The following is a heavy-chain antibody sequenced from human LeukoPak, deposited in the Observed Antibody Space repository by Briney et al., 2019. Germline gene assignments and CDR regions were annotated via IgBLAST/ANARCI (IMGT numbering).Heavy chain of an antibody. CDR3: ARTAYCGDACYYYFDY. Sequence: GGSLRLSCAASGFTFSNYSINWVRQAPGKGLEWVSCISSSSSFMYYADSVQGRFTISRDNAKNSLYLQMNSLRAEDTAVYFCARTAYCGDACYYYFDYWGQGTLVTVSS. V-gene: IGHV3-21*01. CDR2: ISSSSSFM. D-gene: IGHD2-21*02. J-gene: IGHJ4*02. CDR1: GFTFSNYS.